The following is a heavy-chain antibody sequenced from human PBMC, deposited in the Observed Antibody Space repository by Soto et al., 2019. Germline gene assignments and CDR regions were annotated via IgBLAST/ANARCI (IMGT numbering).Heavy chain of an antibody. J-gene: IGHJ4*02. Sequence: PGGSLRLSCAASGFTFSSYSMNWVRQAPGKGLEWVSSISSSSSYIYYAETVKGRFTITRDNAKNSLYLQMNSLRAEDTAVYYCARGPSRDLDYWGQGTLVTVSS. CDR2: ISSSSSYI. CDR1: GFTFSSYS. V-gene: IGHV3-21*01. CDR3: ARGPSRDLDY.